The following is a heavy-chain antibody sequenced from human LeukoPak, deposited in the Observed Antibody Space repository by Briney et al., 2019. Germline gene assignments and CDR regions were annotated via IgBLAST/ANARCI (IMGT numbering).Heavy chain of an antibody. V-gene: IGHV1-46*01. J-gene: IGHJ6*02. CDR2: INPSGGST. CDR1: GYNFISYY. Sequence: ASVKVSCKASGYNFISYYMHWVRQAPGQGLEWIGIINPSGGSTSYAQKFQDRVTMTRDTSTSTVYMELSSLKSEDTAVYYCAREDVVLVDAVRYYYYGMDVWGQGTTVTVCS. D-gene: IGHD2-8*01. CDR3: AREDVVLVDAVRYYYYGMDV.